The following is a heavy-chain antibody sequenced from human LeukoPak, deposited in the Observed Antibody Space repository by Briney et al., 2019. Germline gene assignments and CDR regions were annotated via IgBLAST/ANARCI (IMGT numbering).Heavy chain of an antibody. V-gene: IGHV3-7*01. CDR2: IKQDGSEK. D-gene: IGHD4/OR15-4a*01. CDR3: ARRVLTPAWFDP. J-gene: IGHJ5*02. CDR1: GFTSSSYW. Sequence: GGSLRLSCVASGFTSSSYWMSWVRQAPGKGLEWVANIKQDGSEKYYVDSVKGRFTISRDNAKNSLYLQMNSLRAEDTAVYYCARRVLTPAWFDPWGQGTLVTVSS.